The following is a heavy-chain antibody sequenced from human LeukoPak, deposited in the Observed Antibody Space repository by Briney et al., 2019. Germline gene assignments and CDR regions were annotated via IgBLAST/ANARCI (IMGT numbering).Heavy chain of an antibody. D-gene: IGHD3-9*01. CDR1: GGSFSGYY. V-gene: IGHV4-34*01. J-gene: IGHJ6*02. CDR3: AKGFYDILTGYPNYGMDV. Sequence: PSETLSLTCAVYGGSFSGYYWSWIRQPPGKGLEWIGEINHSGSTNYNPSLKSRVTISVDTSKNQFSLKLSSVTAADTAVYYCAKGFYDILTGYPNYGMDVWGQGTTVTVSS. CDR2: INHSGST.